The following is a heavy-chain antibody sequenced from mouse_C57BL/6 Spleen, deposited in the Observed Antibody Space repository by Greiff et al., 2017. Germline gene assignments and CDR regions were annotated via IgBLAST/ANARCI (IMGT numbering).Heavy chain of an antibody. CDR3: ARCGYGYAMDY. Sequence: DVMLVESGGGLVQPGGSLSLSCAASGFTFTDYYMSWVRQPPGKALEWLGFIRNKANGYTTEYSASVKGRFTISRDNSQSILYLQMNALRAEDSATYYCARCGYGYAMDYWGQGTSVTVSS. D-gene: IGHD1-2*01. V-gene: IGHV7-3*01. J-gene: IGHJ4*01. CDR1: GFTFTDYY. CDR2: IRNKANGYTT.